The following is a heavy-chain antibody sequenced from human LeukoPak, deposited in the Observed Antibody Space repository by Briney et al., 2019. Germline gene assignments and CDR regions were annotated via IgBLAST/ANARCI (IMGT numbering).Heavy chain of an antibody. CDR2: ICHSGST. Sequence: PSGTLSLTCAVSGGSISSKKWWSWVRQPPGKGLEWIGEICHSGSTNYNPCLKSRVTISVDKSKNQFSLQLSSVTAADTAVYYCARGSRAWGFGESPPNWFDPWGQGTLVTVSS. D-gene: IGHD3-10*01. CDR3: ARGSRAWGFGESPPNWFDP. CDR1: GGSISSKKW. V-gene: IGHV4-4*02. J-gene: IGHJ5*02.